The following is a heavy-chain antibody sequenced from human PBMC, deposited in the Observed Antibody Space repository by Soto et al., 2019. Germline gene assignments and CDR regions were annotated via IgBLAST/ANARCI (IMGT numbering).Heavy chain of an antibody. J-gene: IGHJ3*02. CDR1: GFIFSNNA. V-gene: IGHV3-23*01. CDR2: ISGSGGST. Sequence: GSLRLSCAASGFIFSNNAMSWVRQAPGKGLEWVSAISGSGGSTFYADSVKGRFTISRDNSKNTLYLQMNSLRAEDTALYYCAKNSGYYYDAFDIWGQGTMVTVSS. D-gene: IGHD3-22*01. CDR3: AKNSGYYYDAFDI.